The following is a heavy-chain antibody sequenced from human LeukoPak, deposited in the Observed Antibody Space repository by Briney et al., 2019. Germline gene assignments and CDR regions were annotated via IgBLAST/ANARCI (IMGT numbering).Heavy chain of an antibody. CDR2: ISYDGSNK. V-gene: IGHV3-30*18. D-gene: IGHD2-2*01. CDR1: GFTFSSYG. Sequence: AGGSLRLSCAASGFTFSSYGMHWVRQAPGKGLEWVAVISYDGSNKYYADSVKGRFTISRDNSKNTLYLQMNSLRAEDTAVYYCAKVDCSSTSCYGYYYYYGMDVWGKGTTVTVSS. CDR3: AKVDCSSTSCYGYYYYYGMDV. J-gene: IGHJ6*04.